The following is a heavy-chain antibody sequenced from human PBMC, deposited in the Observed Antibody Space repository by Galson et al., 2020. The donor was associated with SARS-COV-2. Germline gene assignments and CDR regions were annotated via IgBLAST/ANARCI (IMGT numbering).Heavy chain of an antibody. CDR1: GFTFSSYA. D-gene: IGHD6-6*01. CDR2: ISYDGSNK. V-gene: IGHV3-30*04. Sequence: GGSLRLSCAASGFTFSSYAMHWVRQAPGKGLEWVAVISYDGSNKYYADSVKGRFTISRDNSKNTLYLQMNSLRAEDTAVYYCAREESWQLVYYYYYMDVWGKGTTVTISS. CDR3: AREESWQLVYYYYYMDV. J-gene: IGHJ6*03.